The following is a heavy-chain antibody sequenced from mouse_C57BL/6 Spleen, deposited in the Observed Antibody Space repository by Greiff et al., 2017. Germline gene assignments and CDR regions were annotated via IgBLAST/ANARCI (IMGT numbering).Heavy chain of an antibody. V-gene: IGHV1-61*01. CDR2: INPSDCET. CDR1: GYTFTSYW. D-gene: IGHD2-3*01. CDR3: ARSDGYYADWYFDV. Sequence: QVQLQQPGAGLVRPGSSVKLSCTASGYTFTSYWMEWVQQRPGQGLEWIGYINPSDCETHYTHKFTDQSTLTVDKASSTAYLQLSSLTSEDSAVYYGARSDGYYADWYFDVWGKGTTVTVSS. J-gene: IGHJ1*03.